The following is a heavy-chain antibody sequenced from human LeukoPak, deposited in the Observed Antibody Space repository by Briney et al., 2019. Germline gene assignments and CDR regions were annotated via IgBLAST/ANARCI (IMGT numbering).Heavy chain of an antibody. D-gene: IGHD1-7*01. CDR2: IYHSGST. J-gene: IGHJ4*02. Sequence: ETLSLTCPVSGYSISSGYYWGWIRQPPGKGLEWIGEIYHSGSTNYNPSLKSRVTISVDKSKNQFSLKLSSVTAADTAVYYCTRLSGDNWNYGGNFDSWGQGTLVTVSS. V-gene: IGHV4-38-2*01. CDR1: GYSISSGYY. CDR3: TRLSGDNWNYGGNFDS.